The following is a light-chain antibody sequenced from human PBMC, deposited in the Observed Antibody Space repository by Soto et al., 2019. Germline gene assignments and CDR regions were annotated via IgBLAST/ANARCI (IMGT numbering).Light chain of an antibody. Sequence: IHTAHVPTSLSAPVGERVTNTCRASQSIGRFLNWHQQKPGKAPNVLINVASTLRSGVPSRFSGSGSGTDFNLTINSLQPEDFATYFCQQSFTTPLTFGGGTKVDIK. CDR3: QQSFTTPLT. V-gene: IGKV1-39*01. J-gene: IGKJ4*01. CDR1: QSIGRF. CDR2: VAS.